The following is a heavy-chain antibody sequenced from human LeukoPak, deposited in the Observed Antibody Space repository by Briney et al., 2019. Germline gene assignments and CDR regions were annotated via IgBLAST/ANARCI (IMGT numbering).Heavy chain of an antibody. Sequence: ASVKVSCKASGYTFTGYYMHWVRRAPGQGLEWMGWINPNSGGTNYAQKFQGRVTMTRDTSISTAYMELSRLRSDDTAVYYCARDPSYSSGWYRAIGNWGQGTLVTVSS. CDR2: INPNSGGT. V-gene: IGHV1-2*02. CDR1: GYTFTGYY. D-gene: IGHD6-19*01. CDR3: ARDPSYSSGWYRAIGN. J-gene: IGHJ4*02.